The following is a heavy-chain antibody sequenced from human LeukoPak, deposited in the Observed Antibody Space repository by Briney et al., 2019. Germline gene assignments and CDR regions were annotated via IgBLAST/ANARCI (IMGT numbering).Heavy chain of an antibody. CDR1: GFTFSSYA. CDR2: ISYDGSNK. V-gene: IGHV3-30*04. J-gene: IGHJ4*02. D-gene: IGHD1-1*01. Sequence: GRSLRLSCAASGFTFSSYAMHWVRQAPGKGLEWVAVISYDGSNKYYADSVKGRFTISRDNSKNTLYLQMNSLRAEDTAVYYCARGPGTIDYWGQGTLVTVSS. CDR3: ARGPGTIDY.